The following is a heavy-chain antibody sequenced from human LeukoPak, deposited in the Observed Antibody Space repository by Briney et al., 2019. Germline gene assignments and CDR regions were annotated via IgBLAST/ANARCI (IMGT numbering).Heavy chain of an antibody. D-gene: IGHD1-1*01. Sequence: PSETLSLTCTASGGSISSSGYYWGWIRQSPGKGLECIGTIYYSGSTYYNPSLKSRATISVDTSKNQFSLKLSSVTAADTAVYYCAREGTAGTNLNWFDPWGQGTLVTVSS. V-gene: IGHV4-39*07. CDR3: AREGTAGTNLNWFDP. J-gene: IGHJ5*02. CDR1: GGSISSSGYY. CDR2: IYYSGST.